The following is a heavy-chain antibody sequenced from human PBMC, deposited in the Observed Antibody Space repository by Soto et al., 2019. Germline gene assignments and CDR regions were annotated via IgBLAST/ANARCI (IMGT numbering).Heavy chain of an antibody. J-gene: IGHJ4*02. CDR2: IGGGGDDR. CDR1: GFIFSHYA. CDR3: AKDDGDYVLLGY. Sequence: QLLESGGMLLQPGGSLRLSCAASGFIFSHYAMSWVRQAPGKGLEWVSGIGGGGDDRNYADSVKGRFTISRDNSKNTLFLQMNSLRAEDTAVYYCAKDDGDYVLLGYWGQGTLVTVSS. V-gene: IGHV3-23*01. D-gene: IGHD4-17*01.